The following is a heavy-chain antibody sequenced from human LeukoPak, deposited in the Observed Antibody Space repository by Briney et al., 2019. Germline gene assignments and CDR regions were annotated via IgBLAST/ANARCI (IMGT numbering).Heavy chain of an antibody. V-gene: IGHV3-30*18. Sequence: GRSLRLSCAASGFSFSSYGMHWVRQAPGKGLEWVAVIGYDGSNKYYADSVKGRFTISRDNSKNTLCLQMNSLRTEDTAVYFCAKEIYYDSSAFFDYWGQGTLVTVSS. CDR1: GFSFSSYG. CDR2: IGYDGSNK. CDR3: AKEIYYDSSAFFDY. J-gene: IGHJ4*02. D-gene: IGHD3-22*01.